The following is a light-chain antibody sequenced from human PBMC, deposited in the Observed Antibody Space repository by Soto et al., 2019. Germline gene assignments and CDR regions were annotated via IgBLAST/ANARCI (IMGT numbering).Light chain of an antibody. CDR1: QNVNNR. V-gene: IGKV3D-20*02. J-gene: IGKJ1*01. CDR3: QQRSNWPRT. Sequence: EILLTQSPGSLSVFPGERASLSCRASQNVNNRLAWYQQKAGQAPRLLISGASSRATGIPDRFSGSGSGTDFTLTISSLEPDDFALYYCQQRSNWPRTFGQGTKVDIK. CDR2: GAS.